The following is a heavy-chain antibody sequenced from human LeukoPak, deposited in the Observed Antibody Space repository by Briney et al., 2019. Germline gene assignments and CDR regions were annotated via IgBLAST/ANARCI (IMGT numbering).Heavy chain of an antibody. D-gene: IGHD3-22*01. CDR3: ASSFMSSGYYYDIGY. J-gene: IGHJ4*02. V-gene: IGHV1-69*13. CDR2: IIPIFGTA. CDR1: GGTFSSYA. Sequence: EASVKVSCKASGGTFSSYAISWVRQAPGQGLEWMGGIIPIFGTANYAQKFQGRVTITADESTSTAYMELSSLRSEDTAVYYCASSFMSSGYYYDIGYWGQGTLVTVSS.